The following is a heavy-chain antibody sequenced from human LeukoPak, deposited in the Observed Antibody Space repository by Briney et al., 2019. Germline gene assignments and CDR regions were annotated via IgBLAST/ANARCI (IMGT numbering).Heavy chain of an antibody. Sequence: GGSLRLSCAASGFTFSSYAMHWVRQAPGKGLEWVAVISYDGSNKYYADSVKGRFTISRDNSKNTLYLQMNSLRAEDTAVYYCARDSFDSSGFGEYYFDYWGHGTLVTVSS. J-gene: IGHJ4*01. D-gene: IGHD3-22*01. CDR3: ARDSFDSSGFGEYYFDY. CDR1: GFTFSSYA. V-gene: IGHV3-30*01. CDR2: ISYDGSNK.